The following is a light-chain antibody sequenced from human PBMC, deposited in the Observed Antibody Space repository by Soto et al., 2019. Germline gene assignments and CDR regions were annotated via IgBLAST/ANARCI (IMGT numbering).Light chain of an antibody. V-gene: IGKV1-6*01. J-gene: IGKJ1*01. CDR1: QSITTY. CDR3: LQDYDYPRT. Sequence: IQMTQSPSSLSASVGDRVTITCRASQSITTYLNWYQQTLGEAPKLLIYAASRLQIGVPSRFSGSGSGTDFTLTISSLQPEDFATYYCLQDYDYPRTFGQGTKVDIK. CDR2: AAS.